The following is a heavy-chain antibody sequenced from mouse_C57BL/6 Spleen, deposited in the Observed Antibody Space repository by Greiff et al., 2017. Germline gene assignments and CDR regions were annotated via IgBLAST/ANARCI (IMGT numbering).Heavy chain of an antibody. Sequence: EVKLMESGPGMVKPSQSLSLTCTVTGYSITSGYDWHWIRHFPGNKLEWMGYISYSGSTNYNPSLKSRISITHDTSKNHFFLKLNSVTTEDTATYYCARAAYYGNPWFAYWGQGTLVTVSA. CDR1: GYSITSGYD. D-gene: IGHD2-10*01. J-gene: IGHJ3*01. CDR2: ISYSGST. CDR3: ARAAYYGNPWFAY. V-gene: IGHV3-1*01.